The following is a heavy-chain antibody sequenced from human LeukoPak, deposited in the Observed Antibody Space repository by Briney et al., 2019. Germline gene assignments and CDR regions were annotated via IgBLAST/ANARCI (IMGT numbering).Heavy chain of an antibody. Sequence: PSETLSLTCTVSGGSISSGSYYWSWIRQPAGKGLEWIVRIYTSGSTNYNPSLKSRVTISVDTSKNQFSLKLSSVTAADTAVYYCARVFYYDSSGHPGDYYYYYMDVWGKGTTVTISS. CDR3: ARVFYYDSSGHPGDYYYYYMDV. J-gene: IGHJ6*03. V-gene: IGHV4-61*02. D-gene: IGHD3-22*01. CDR2: IYTSGST. CDR1: GGSISSGSYY.